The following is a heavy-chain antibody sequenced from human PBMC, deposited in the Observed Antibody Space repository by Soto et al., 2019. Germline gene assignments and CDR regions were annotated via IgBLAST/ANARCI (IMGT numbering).Heavy chain of an antibody. D-gene: IGHD3-16*01. CDR3: AHRRRPGGGGWFDP. Sequence: QMTLNESGPTLVKPTQTLTLTCTFSGFSLSTSGVGVGWIRQPPGKALEWLALIYWDDDKRYSPSLKSRLTITKDTSKNQVVLTMTNMDPVDTATYYCAHRRRPGGGGWFDPWGQGTLVTVSS. CDR2: IYWDDDK. CDR1: GFSLSTSGVG. V-gene: IGHV2-5*02. J-gene: IGHJ5*02.